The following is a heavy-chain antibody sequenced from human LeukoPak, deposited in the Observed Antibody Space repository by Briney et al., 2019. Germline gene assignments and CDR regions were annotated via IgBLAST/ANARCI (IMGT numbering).Heavy chain of an antibody. CDR3: ARDLSPVVRASPMGY. CDR2: ITYDGYYK. J-gene: IGHJ4*02. D-gene: IGHD3-10*01. V-gene: IGHV3-30*04. Sequence: GGSLRLSCSAAGFTFRSHAMHWVRQAPGKGLEWVALITYDGYYKYYSDSVKGRFTISSDTSKNTMYLQMNSLRAEDTAVYYCARDLSPVVRASPMGYWGQGTLVTVSS. CDR1: GFTFRSHA.